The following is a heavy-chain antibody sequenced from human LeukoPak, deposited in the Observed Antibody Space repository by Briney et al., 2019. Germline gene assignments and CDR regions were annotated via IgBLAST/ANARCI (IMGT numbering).Heavy chain of an antibody. V-gene: IGHV3-30*02. CDR2: IRYDGSNK. CDR3: AKFDGVQLWLPYYYYYMDV. J-gene: IGHJ6*03. Sequence: GGSLRLSCAASGFTFSSYGMHWVRQAPGKGLEWVAFIRYDGSNKYYADSVKGRFTISRDNSKNTLYLQMNSLRAEDTAVYYCAKFDGVQLWLPYYYYYMDVWGKGTTVTVSS. D-gene: IGHD5-18*01. CDR1: GFTFSSYG.